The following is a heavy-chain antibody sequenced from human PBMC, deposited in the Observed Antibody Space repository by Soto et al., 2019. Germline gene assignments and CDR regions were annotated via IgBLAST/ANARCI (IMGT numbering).Heavy chain of an antibody. CDR3: ARGGIVATINWFDP. Sequence: PSETLSLTCAVYGGSFRGYYWSWIRQPPGKGLEWIGEINHNGSTNYNPSLKSRVTISVDTPKNQFSLKLSSVTAADTAVYSCARGGIVATINWFDPWGQGTLVTVSS. CDR1: GGSFRGYY. CDR2: INHNGST. V-gene: IGHV4-34*01. J-gene: IGHJ5*02. D-gene: IGHD5-12*01.